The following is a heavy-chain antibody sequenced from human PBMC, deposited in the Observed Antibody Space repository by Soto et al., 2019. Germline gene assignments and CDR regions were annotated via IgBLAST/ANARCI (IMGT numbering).Heavy chain of an antibody. Sequence: PGGSLRLSCAASGFTFSSYAMSWVRQAPGKGLEWVSAISGSGGSTYYADSVKGRFTISRDNSKNTLYLQMNSLRAEDTAVYYCAKSWAPGWSGTPYYFDYWGQGTLVTVSS. CDR1: GFTFSSYA. CDR2: ISGSGGST. D-gene: IGHD3-3*01. CDR3: AKSWAPGWSGTPYYFDY. J-gene: IGHJ4*02. V-gene: IGHV3-23*01.